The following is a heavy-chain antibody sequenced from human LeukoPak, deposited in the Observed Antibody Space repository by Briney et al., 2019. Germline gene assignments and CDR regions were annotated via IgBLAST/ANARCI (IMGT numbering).Heavy chain of an antibody. D-gene: IGHD2-15*01. CDR2: IYHSGST. Sequence: SETLSLTCTVSGGSISSGGYYWSWIRQPPGKGLEWIGYIYHSGSTYYNPSLKSRVTISVDTSKNQFSLKLSSVTAADTAVYYCASRPRLGVVSAFDIWGQGTMVTVSS. CDR1: GGSISSGGYY. V-gene: IGHV4-30-2*01. CDR3: ASRPRLGVVSAFDI. J-gene: IGHJ3*02.